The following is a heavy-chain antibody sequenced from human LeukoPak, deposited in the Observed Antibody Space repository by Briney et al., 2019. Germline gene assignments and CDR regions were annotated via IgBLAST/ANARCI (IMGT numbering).Heavy chain of an antibody. V-gene: IGHV3-30*02. J-gene: IGHJ4*02. CDR1: GFTFSSYG. D-gene: IGHD3-10*01. Sequence: GGSLRLSCAASGFTFSSYGMHWVRQAPGKGLEWVAFIRYDGSNKYYADSVKGRFTISRDNSKNTLYLQMNSLRAEDTAVYYCAKDLMEGYYGSSRPEDFDYWGQGTLVTVSS. CDR2: IRYDGSNK. CDR3: AKDLMEGYYGSSRPEDFDY.